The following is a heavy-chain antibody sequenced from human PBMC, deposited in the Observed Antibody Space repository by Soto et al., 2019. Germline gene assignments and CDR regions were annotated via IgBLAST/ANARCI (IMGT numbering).Heavy chain of an antibody. CDR2: INHSGST. CDR3: ARELSRDYIWGSYRRPRLRDY. J-gene: IGHJ4*02. Sequence: SETLSLPCAVYGGSFSGYYWSWIRQPPGKGLEWIGEINHSGSTNYNPSLKSRVTISVDTSKNQFSLKLSSVTAADTAVYYCARELSRDYIWGSYRRPRLRDYWGQGTLVTVSS. CDR1: GGSFSGYY. V-gene: IGHV4-34*01. D-gene: IGHD3-16*02.